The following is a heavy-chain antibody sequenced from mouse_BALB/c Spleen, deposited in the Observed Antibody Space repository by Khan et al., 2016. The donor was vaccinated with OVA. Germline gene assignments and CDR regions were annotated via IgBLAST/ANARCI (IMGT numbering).Heavy chain of an antibody. CDR2: ISGDSSTI. J-gene: IGHJ2*01. CDR3: ATSYYYGYYFDY. Sequence: EVELVESGGGLVQPGGSRKLSCAASGFTFSSYGMHWVCQAPEKGLEWVAYISGDSSTIYYTDTVKGRFTISRDNPKNTLSLQMTSLMSEDTAMYYCATSYYYGYYFDYWGPGTTLTVSS. CDR1: GFTFSSYG. D-gene: IGHD1-1*01. V-gene: IGHV5-17*02.